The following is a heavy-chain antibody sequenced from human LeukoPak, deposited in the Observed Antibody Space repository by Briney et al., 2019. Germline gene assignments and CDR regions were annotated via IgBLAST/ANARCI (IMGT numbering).Heavy chain of an antibody. CDR2: INSDGSST. CDR3: VKESVTMVRGDPGDY. CDR1: GFTFSSYW. Sequence: GGSLRLSCAASGFTFSSYWMHWVRQAPGKGLVWVSRINSDGSSTTYADSVKGRFTISRDNSKNTLYLQMSSLRAEDTAVYYCVKESVTMVRGDPGDYWGQGTLVTVSS. D-gene: IGHD3-10*01. V-gene: IGHV3-74*01. J-gene: IGHJ4*02.